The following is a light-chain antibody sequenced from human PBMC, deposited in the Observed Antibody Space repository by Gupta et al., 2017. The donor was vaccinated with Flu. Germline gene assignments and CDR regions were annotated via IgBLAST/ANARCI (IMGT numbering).Light chain of an antibody. CDR2: AAS. CDR1: QSVSNF. V-gene: IGKV1-39*01. Sequence: PSSLSAAVGDRVTITCRASQSVSNFLHWYQQKPGKAPKLLIYAASTLQGGVPSRFSGSGSGTDFTLTINRLRPDDFATYYCQQGDSTPQTFGRGTTVEIK. J-gene: IGKJ4*02. CDR3: QQGDSTPQT.